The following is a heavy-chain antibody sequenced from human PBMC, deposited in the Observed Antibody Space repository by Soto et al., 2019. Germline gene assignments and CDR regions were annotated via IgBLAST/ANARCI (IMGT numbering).Heavy chain of an antibody. J-gene: IGHJ4*02. CDR3: ALPSCGGDCYSPFDY. CDR2: ISGNSGKT. D-gene: IGHD2-21*02. CDR1: GVGLSTYA. V-gene: IGHV3-23*01. Sequence: EVQLLESGGGFVQPGGSLRLSCTASGVGLSTYAISWVRQAPGKGLEWVSVISGNSGKTDYADSVKGRFTISRDKSENTVYLQMNRIRAADTAVYYCALPSCGGDCYSPFDYWGQGTLVTVSS.